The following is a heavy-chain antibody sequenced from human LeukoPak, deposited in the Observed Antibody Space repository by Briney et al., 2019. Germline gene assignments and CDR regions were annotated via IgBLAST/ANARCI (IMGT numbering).Heavy chain of an antibody. CDR1: GFTFSSYG. V-gene: IGHV3-30*18. Sequence: QPGGSLRLSCAASGFTFSSYGMHWVRQAPGKGLEWVAVISYDGSNKYYADSVKGRFTISRDNSKNTLYLQMNSLRAEDTAVYYCAKDRIVGATLDYWGQGTLVTVSS. CDR2: ISYDGSNK. CDR3: AKDRIVGATLDY. D-gene: IGHD1-26*01. J-gene: IGHJ4*02.